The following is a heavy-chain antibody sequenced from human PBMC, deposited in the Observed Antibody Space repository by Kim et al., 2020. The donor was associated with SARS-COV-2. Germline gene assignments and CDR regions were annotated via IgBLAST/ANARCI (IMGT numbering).Heavy chain of an antibody. Sequence: ASVKVSCKASGYTFTGYYIHWVRQAPGQGLEWMGRINPNSGGTYYAQKFQGRVTMTRDTSISTAYMELSRLRSDETAVYYCAREYRPSSSSWYYFDYWGQ. CDR1: GYTFTGYY. CDR3: AREYRPSSSSWYYFDY. CDR2: INPNSGGT. J-gene: IGHJ4*02. D-gene: IGHD6-13*01. V-gene: IGHV1-2*06.